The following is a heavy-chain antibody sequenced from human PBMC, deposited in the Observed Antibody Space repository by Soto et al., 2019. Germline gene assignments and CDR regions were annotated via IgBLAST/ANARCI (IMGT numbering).Heavy chain of an antibody. D-gene: IGHD1-26*01. CDR2: ISGSGGST. CDR3: AKIPYGTCYFDY. CDR1: GFTFSSYA. J-gene: IGHJ4*02. Sequence: VQLLESGGGLVQPGGSLRLSCAAAGFTFSSYAMSWVRQAPGKGLEWVSAISGSGGSTYYADSVKGRFTISRDNSKHALYLQMNSLRAEDTAVYYCAKIPYGTCYFDYWGQGTLVTVSS. V-gene: IGHV3-23*01.